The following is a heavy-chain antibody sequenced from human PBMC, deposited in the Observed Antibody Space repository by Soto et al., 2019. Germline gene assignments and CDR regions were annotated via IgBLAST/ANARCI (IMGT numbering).Heavy chain of an antibody. D-gene: IGHD3-10*01. CDR3: SGSYSYYGMDV. J-gene: IGHJ6*02. V-gene: IGHV1-3*01. CDR1: GYTFTSYA. Sequence: ASVKVSCKASGYTFTSYAMHWVRQAPGQRLEWMGWIKAGNGNTKYSQKYQGRVTITRDTSASTAFMELSSLISEVTAVYYCSGSYSYYGMDVWGQGTTVTVSS. CDR2: IKAGNGNT.